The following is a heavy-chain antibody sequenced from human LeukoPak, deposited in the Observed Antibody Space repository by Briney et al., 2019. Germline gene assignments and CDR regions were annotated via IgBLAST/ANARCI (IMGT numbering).Heavy chain of an antibody. CDR1: GYTFTSYD. V-gene: IGHV1-69*13. J-gene: IGHJ4*02. CDR3: ASNYYDSSGYAY. CDR2: IIPIFGTA. Sequence: SVKVSCKSSGYTFTSYDINWVRQAPGQGLEWMGGIIPIFGTANYAQKFQGRVTITADESTSTAYMELSSLRSEDTAVYYCASNYYDSSGYAYWGQGTLVTVSS. D-gene: IGHD3-22*01.